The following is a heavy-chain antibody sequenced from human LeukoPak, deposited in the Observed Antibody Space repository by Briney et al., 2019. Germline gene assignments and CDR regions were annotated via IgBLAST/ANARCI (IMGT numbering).Heavy chain of an antibody. CDR2: IRYDGSNK. V-gene: IGHV3-30*02. CDR1: GFTLSSYG. CDR3: AKFFLEPGGHFDY. J-gene: IGHJ4*02. Sequence: GGSLRLSCAASGFTLSSYGMHWVRQAPGKGLEWVAFIRYDGSNKYYADSVKGRFTISRDNSKNTLYLQMNSLRAEDTAVYYCAKFFLEPGGHFDYWGQGTLVTVSS. D-gene: IGHD3-3*01.